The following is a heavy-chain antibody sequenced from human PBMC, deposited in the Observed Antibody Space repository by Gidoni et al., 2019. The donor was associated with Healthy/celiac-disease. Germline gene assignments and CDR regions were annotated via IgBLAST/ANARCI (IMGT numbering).Heavy chain of an antibody. V-gene: IGHV3-15*01. Sequence: EVQLVESGGGLVKPGGSLRLSCAASGFTFSNARMSWVRQAPGKGLEWVGRIISKTDGGTTDYAAPVKGRFTISRDDSKNTLYLQMNSLKTEDTAVYYCTTATGILGRRYGMDVWGQGTTVTVSS. CDR3: TTATGILGRRYGMDV. J-gene: IGHJ6*02. CDR2: IISKTDGGTT. CDR1: GFTFSNAR.